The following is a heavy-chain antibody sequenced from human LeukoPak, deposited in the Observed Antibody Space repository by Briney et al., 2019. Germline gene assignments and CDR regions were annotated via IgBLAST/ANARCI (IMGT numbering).Heavy chain of an antibody. CDR3: ARDQEWELPPHAFDI. D-gene: IGHD1-26*01. CDR1: GFTFSSYA. CDR2: ISYDGSNK. J-gene: IGHJ3*02. Sequence: PGGSLRLSCAASGFTFSSYAMHWVRQAPGKGLEWVAVISYDGSNKYYADSVKGRFTISRDNSKNTLYLQMNSLRAEDTAVYYCARDQEWELPPHAFDIWGQGTMVTVSS. V-gene: IGHV3-30-3*01.